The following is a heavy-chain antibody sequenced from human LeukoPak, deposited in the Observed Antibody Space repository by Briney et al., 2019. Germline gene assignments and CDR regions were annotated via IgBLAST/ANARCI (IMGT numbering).Heavy chain of an antibody. Sequence: PSETLSLTCTVSGGSISSGSYYWSWIRQPAGKGLEWIGRIYTSGSTNYNPSLKSRVTISVDTSKNQFSLKLSSVTAADTAVYYCARRNTFRFRYSSSWYLFWFDPWGQGTLVTVSS. CDR1: GGSISSGSYY. V-gene: IGHV4-61*02. CDR3: ARRNTFRFRYSSSWYLFWFDP. CDR2: IYTSGST. D-gene: IGHD6-13*01. J-gene: IGHJ5*02.